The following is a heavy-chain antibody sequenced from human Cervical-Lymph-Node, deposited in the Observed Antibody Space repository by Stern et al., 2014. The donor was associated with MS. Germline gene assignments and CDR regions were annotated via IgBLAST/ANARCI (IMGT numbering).Heavy chain of an antibody. D-gene: IGHD3-22*01. CDR2: IYHTGST. V-gene: IGHV4-31*03. CDR1: GDSIVTSSHY. J-gene: IGHJ4*02. CDR3: ARDSGYPDY. Sequence: VQLEESGPGLVKPSQSLSLTCTVSGDSIVTSSHYWSWIRQHPGKGLEWIGYIYHTGSTNYNPSLKSRVILSIDTSKNQFSLNLSSVTGADTAVYYCARDSGYPDYWGQGTLVTVSS.